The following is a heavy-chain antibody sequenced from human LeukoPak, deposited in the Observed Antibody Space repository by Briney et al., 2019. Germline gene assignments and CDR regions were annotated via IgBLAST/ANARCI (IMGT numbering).Heavy chain of an antibody. Sequence: SETLSLTCAVSGGSISSSNWWSWVRQPPGKGLEWIGYIYHSGSTSYAPSLKSRVTMSVDTSKNQFSLKLSSVTAADTAVYYCARVVEMTAITKPGVDYWGQGTLVTVSS. V-gene: IGHV4-4*02. D-gene: IGHD5-24*01. CDR1: GGSISSSNW. J-gene: IGHJ4*02. CDR2: IYHSGST. CDR3: ARVVEMTAITKPGVDY.